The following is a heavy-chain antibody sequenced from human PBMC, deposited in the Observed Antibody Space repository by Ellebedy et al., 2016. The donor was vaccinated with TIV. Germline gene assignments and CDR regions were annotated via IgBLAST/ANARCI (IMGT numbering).Heavy chain of an antibody. CDR1: GASFSSND. Sequence: SETLSLXXTVSGASFSSNDWSWIRQTAGKGLEWVGRIFMSGSTSYNPSLKTRVTMSVDASTTQLSLNLSSVTAADTAVYFCARLRQSRDRSHWYFDLWGRGTLVTVSS. D-gene: IGHD1-14*01. J-gene: IGHJ2*01. V-gene: IGHV4-4*07. CDR2: IFMSGST. CDR3: ARLRQSRDRSHWYFDL.